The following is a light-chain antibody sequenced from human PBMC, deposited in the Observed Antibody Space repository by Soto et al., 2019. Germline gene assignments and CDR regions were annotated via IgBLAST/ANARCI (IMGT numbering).Light chain of an antibody. V-gene: IGKV2-30*01. CDR2: RVS. J-gene: IGKJ1*01. CDR3: MQGTHWPPT. Sequence: DVVMTQSPLSLPVTLGQPASISCRSSHSLVYSDGTAYLSWLQQRPGQSPRRLIYRVSARDSGVPDRFSGSGSDTDFTLKISRVEAEDVGVYYCMQGTHWPPTFGQGTKVEIK. CDR1: HSLVYSDGTAY.